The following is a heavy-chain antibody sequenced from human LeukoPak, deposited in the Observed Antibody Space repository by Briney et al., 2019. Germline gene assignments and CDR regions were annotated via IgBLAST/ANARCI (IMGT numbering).Heavy chain of an antibody. J-gene: IGHJ4*02. D-gene: IGHD3-10*01. CDR1: GFTFSSYG. CDR2: IWYGGSDK. Sequence: PGGSLRLSCAASGFTFSSYGMHWVRQAPGKGLEWVAVIWYGGSDKYYADSVKGRFTISRDNSKNTLYLQMNSLRAEDTAVYYCATAPSGSGTSLDYWGQGTLVTVSS. V-gene: IGHV3-33*01. CDR3: ATAPSGSGTSLDY.